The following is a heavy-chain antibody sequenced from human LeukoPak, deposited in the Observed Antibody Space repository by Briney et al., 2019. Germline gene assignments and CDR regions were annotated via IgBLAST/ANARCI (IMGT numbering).Heavy chain of an antibody. Sequence: RTSETLSLTCTVSGGSISSGSYYWSWIRQPAGKGLEWIGRIYTSGSTNYNPSLKSRVTISVDTSKNQFSLKLSSVTAADTAVYYCARLRVEYSSGWFTRIGWFDPWGQGTLVTVSS. J-gene: IGHJ5*02. D-gene: IGHD6-19*01. CDR2: IYTSGST. V-gene: IGHV4-61*02. CDR1: GGSISSGSYY. CDR3: ARLRVEYSSGWFTRIGWFDP.